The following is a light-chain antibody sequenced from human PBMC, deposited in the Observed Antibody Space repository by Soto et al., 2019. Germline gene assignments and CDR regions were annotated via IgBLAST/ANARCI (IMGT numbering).Light chain of an antibody. CDR3: QQYISYPYT. V-gene: IGKV1-5*01. Sequence: DIQMTQFPSTLSASVGDRVTITCRASQTANTCLDGYQQKPGTAPKLLIYDASSLEGGVPSRFSASGSGTEFTLTISSLQPDDLATYYCQQYISYPYTFGQGTKVEIK. J-gene: IGKJ2*01. CDR2: DAS. CDR1: QTANTC.